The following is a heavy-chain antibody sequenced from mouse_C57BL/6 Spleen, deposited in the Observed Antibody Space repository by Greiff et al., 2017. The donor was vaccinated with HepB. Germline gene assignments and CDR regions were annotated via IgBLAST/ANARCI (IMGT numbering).Heavy chain of an antibody. CDR2: IDPSDSET. CDR1: GYTFTSYW. J-gene: IGHJ2*01. D-gene: IGHD2-1*01. V-gene: IGHV1-52*01. Sequence: VQLQQPGAELVRPGSSVKLSCKASGYTFTSYWMHWVKQRPIQGLEWIGNIDPSDSETHYNQKFKDKATLTVEKSSSTAYMQLSSLTSEDSAVYYCARYYYGKNYFDYWGQGTTLTVSS. CDR3: ARYYYGKNYFDY.